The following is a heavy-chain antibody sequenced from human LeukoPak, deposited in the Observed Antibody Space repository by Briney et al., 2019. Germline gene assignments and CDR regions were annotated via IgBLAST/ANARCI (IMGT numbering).Heavy chain of an antibody. CDR1: GGPFSGYY. Sequence: TSETLSLTCAVYGGPFSGYYWSWIRQLPGKGLEWIGEINHSGSTNYNPSPKSRVTISVDTSKNQFSLKLSSVTAADTAVYYCARVRRWLRSLHFDYWGQGTLVTVSS. D-gene: IGHD5-12*01. V-gene: IGHV4-34*01. CDR3: ARVRRWLRSLHFDY. J-gene: IGHJ4*02. CDR2: INHSGST.